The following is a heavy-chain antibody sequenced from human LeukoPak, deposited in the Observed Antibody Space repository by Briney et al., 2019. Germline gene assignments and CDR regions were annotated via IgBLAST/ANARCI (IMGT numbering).Heavy chain of an antibody. D-gene: IGHD2/OR15-2a*01. CDR3: ANGENPDAFDI. V-gene: IGHV4-59*01. CDR1: GGSISSYY. CDR2: IYYSGST. Sequence: SETLSLTCTVSGGSISSYYWNWIRQPPGKGLEWIGYIYYSGSTNYNPSLKSRVTISVDTSKNQFSLKLSSVTAADTAVYYCANGENPDAFDIWGQGTMVTVSS. J-gene: IGHJ3*02.